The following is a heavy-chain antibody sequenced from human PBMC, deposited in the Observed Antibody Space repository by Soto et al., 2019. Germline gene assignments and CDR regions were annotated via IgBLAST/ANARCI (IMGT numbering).Heavy chain of an antibody. CDR2: IYYSGST. CDR3: ARDNILAIQYGGMDV. J-gene: IGHJ6*02. CDR1: GGSISSGDYY. Sequence: QVQLQESGPGLVKPSQTLSLTCTVSGGSISSGDYYWSWIRQPPGKGLEWIGYIYYSGSTYYNPSLKCRVTISVDPSKNQVSLQLSSLTAADTAVYYCARDNILAIQYGGMDVWGQRTTVTVSS. V-gene: IGHV4-30-4*01. D-gene: IGHD3-3*02.